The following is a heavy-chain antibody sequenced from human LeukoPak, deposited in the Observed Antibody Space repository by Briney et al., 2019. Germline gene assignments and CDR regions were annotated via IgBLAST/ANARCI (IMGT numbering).Heavy chain of an antibody. Sequence: GGSLRLSCAASGFIFSNYVMSWVRQSPGKGLEWVSAISGGDGSTFFADSVQGRFTISRDNSKNTVFLQMNSLRAEDTAVYYCAKRSIARPGIAEPWGQGTLVTVSS. CDR3: AKRSIARPGIAEP. CDR1: GFIFSNYV. CDR2: ISGGDGST. J-gene: IGHJ4*02. V-gene: IGHV3-23*01. D-gene: IGHD6-13*01.